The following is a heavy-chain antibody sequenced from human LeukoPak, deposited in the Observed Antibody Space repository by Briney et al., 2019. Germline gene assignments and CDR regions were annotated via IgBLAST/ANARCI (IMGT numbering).Heavy chain of an antibody. CDR3: ARGVGNWAFDY. CDR1: GFTFSRNG. D-gene: IGHD7-27*01. CDR2: ISDDGSKK. Sequence: GGSLRLSCAGSGFTFSRNGMHWVRQAPGKGLEWVAVISDDGSKKYYADFVKGRFTISRDNSRNTLYLQMNSLRAEDTAVYYCARGVGNWAFDYWGQGTLVTVSS. J-gene: IGHJ4*02. V-gene: IGHV3-30*03.